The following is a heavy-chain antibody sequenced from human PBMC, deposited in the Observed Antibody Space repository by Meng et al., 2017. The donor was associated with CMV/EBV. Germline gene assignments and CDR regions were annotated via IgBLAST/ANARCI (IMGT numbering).Heavy chain of an antibody. D-gene: IGHD6-6*01. CDR1: GGPFSSGSYY. Sequence: GSLRLSCTASGGPFSSGSYYWSWIRQPPGKGLVWIGYIYYNGSTNYNPSLKSRVTISVDTSKNQFSLKLSSVTATDTAVYYCARGAAARLGYYYYGMNDWGQGTTVTVSS. CDR3: ARGAAARLGYYYYGMND. CDR2: IYYNGST. V-gene: IGHV4-61*01. J-gene: IGHJ6*02.